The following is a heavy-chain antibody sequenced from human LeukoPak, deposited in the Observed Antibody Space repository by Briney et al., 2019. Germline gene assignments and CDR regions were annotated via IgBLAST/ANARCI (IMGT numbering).Heavy chain of an antibody. CDR2: INSDGSST. CDR1: GFTFSSYW. CDR3: ARDRLHPHSPGDYGMDV. J-gene: IGHJ6*02. V-gene: IGHV3-74*01. D-gene: IGHD4-11*01. Sequence: GGSLRLSCAASGFTFSSYWMHWVRQAPGKGLVWVSRINSDGSSTSYADSVKGRFTISRDNAKNTLYLQMNSLRAEDTAVYYCARDRLHPHSPGDYGMDVWGQGTTVTVSS.